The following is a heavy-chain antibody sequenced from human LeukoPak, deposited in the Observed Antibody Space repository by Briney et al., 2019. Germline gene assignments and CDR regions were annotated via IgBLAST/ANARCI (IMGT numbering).Heavy chain of an antibody. V-gene: IGHV3-7*01. J-gene: IGHJ3*02. D-gene: IGHD1-26*01. CDR2: IKQDGSAR. CDR3: ARDREGSRDAFDI. Sequence: GGSLRLSCAASGFTFSRYWMSWVRQAPGKGLELVANIKQDGSARFYGDSVKGRFTVSRDNAKNSLYIQMNRLRAEDTAVYYCARDREGSRDAFDIWGQGTMVTVSA. CDR1: GFTFSRYW.